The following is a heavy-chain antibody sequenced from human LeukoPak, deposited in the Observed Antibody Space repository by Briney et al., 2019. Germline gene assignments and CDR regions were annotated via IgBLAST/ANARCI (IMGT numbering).Heavy chain of an antibody. V-gene: IGHV1-69*01. CDR2: IIPIFGTA. CDR1: GGTFSSYA. J-gene: IGHJ3*02. Sequence: GASVKVSCKASGGTFSSYAISWVRQAPGQGLEWMGGIIPIFGTANYAQKFQGRVTITADESTSTAYMELSSLRSEDTAVYYCARDTPQVTMIVRDNAFDIWGQGTMVTVSS. CDR3: ARDTPQVTMIVRDNAFDI. D-gene: IGHD3-22*01.